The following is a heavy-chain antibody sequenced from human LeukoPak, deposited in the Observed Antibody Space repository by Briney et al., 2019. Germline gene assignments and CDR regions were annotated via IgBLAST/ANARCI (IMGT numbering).Heavy chain of an antibody. D-gene: IGHD2-2*01. CDR1: GFTFSSEA. J-gene: IGHJ4*02. Sequence: PGGSLRLSCAVSGFTFSSEAMGWVRQLPGGGLEWVSTISPAGGTTYYAESMKGRFTISRDNSKSTLYLQMNSLRAEDTAVYYCATGDCSSTSCFNFDYWGQGTLVTVSS. CDR2: ISPAGGTT. CDR3: ATGDCSSTSCFNFDY. V-gene: IGHV3-23*01.